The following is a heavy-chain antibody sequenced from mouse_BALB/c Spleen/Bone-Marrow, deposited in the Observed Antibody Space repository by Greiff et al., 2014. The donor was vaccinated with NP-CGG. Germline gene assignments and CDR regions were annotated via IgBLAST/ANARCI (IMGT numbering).Heavy chain of an antibody. V-gene: IGHV5-9-2*01. CDR2: ISGGGSYT. J-gene: IGHJ3*01. CDR3: ARHAYYDQTEVSFVY. Sequence: EVKLVESGGGLVKSGGSLKLSCAASGFSFNSYGMSWVRQTPEKRLEWVATISGGGSYTFCPDSVKGRFTISRDNAKNNLYLQLSSLRSEDTALYYCARHAYYDQTEVSFVYWGQGTLVTVSA. D-gene: IGHD2-4*01. CDR1: GFSFNSYG.